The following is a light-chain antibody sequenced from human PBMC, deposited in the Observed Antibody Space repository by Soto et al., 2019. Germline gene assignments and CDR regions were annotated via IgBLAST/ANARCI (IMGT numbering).Light chain of an antibody. V-gene: IGKV1-5*01. CDR1: QSISSW. CDR3: QQYNNYSP. CDR2: DAS. J-gene: IGKJ4*01. Sequence: DIQRTQSPSTLSASVGDRVTITCRASQSISSWLAWYQQKPGKAPKLLIYDASSLESGVPSRFSGSGSGTEFTLTISILQPDDFATYYCQQYNNYSPFGGGTKVDIK.